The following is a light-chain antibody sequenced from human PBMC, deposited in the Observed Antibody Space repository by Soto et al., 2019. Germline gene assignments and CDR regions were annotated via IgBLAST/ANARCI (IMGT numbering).Light chain of an antibody. CDR3: SSYAASRM. V-gene: IGLV2-8*02. Sequence: QSALTQPPSASRSPGQSVTISCTGTSSDIGGYNYVSWYQQHPGKAPKLVIYEVSKRPSGVPDRFSGSKSGNTASLTVSGLQAEDEADYYCSSYAASRMFGGGTKVTVL. CDR2: EVS. J-gene: IGLJ3*02. CDR1: SSDIGGYNY.